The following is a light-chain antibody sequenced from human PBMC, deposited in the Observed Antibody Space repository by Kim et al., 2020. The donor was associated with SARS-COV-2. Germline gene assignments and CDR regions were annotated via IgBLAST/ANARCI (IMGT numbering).Light chain of an antibody. Sequence: LAACERATRSCRASQSVASYLAGYQQRPCQAPTLLTYDASTRATAIPARFSGSGSGTDFTLTISSVGPEDFAVYYCQQRSSRPYTFGQGTKLEI. CDR2: DAS. CDR3: QQRSSRPYT. CDR1: QSVASY. J-gene: IGKJ2*01. V-gene: IGKV3-11*01.